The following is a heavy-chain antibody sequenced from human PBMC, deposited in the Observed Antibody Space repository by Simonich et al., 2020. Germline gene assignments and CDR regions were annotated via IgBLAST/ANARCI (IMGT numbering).Heavy chain of an antibody. D-gene: IGHD1-1*01. CDR3: ARWTATGYYFDY. CDR2: IYSGCST. Sequence: EVQLVESGGGLIQPGGSLRLSCAASGFTVIRNYMSWVRQAPGKGLEGGSVIYSGCSTDYADSVKGLFTISRDNSKNTLYLQINSLRAEDTAVYYCARWTATGYYFDYWGQGTLVTVSS. J-gene: IGHJ4*02. CDR1: GFTVIRNY. V-gene: IGHV3-53*01.